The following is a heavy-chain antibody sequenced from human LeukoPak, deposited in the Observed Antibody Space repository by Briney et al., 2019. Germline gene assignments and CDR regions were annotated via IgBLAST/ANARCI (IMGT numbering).Heavy chain of an antibody. J-gene: IGHJ4*02. CDR1: GGSISNYF. D-gene: IGHD7-27*01. V-gene: IGHV4-59*08. CDR3: ARRPTGDPKFDY. Sequence: PSETLSLTCSVSGGSISNYFWTWIGQPPGKGLEWIGYIYSSGSTYYNPSLKSRVTISVDASKNRFSLKLSTVTAADTAVYYCARRPTGDPKFDYWGQGTLVTVSS. CDR2: IYSSGST.